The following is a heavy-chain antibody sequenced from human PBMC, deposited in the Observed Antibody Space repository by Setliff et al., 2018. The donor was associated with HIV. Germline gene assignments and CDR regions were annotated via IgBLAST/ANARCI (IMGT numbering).Heavy chain of an antibody. CDR3: ARGEGSGWDTVEENYYNLDV. V-gene: IGHV1-69*13. CDR2: IIPAFGTA. Sequence: SVKVSCKASGGTFSASGFSWVRQAPGQGLEWMGGIIPAFGTADYAQKFQGRVTIIADASTSTAYMELISLRSEDTAVYYCARGEGSGWDTVEENYYNLDVWGPGTTVTVSS. CDR1: GGTFSASG. J-gene: IGHJ6*02. D-gene: IGHD6-19*01.